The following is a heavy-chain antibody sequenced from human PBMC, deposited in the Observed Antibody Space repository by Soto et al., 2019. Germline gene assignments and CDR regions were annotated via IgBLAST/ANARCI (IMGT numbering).Heavy chain of an antibody. J-gene: IGHJ6*02. CDR3: AWERVVIMPPDIVGQRYYGIDV. D-gene: IGHD3-3*01. V-gene: IGHV1-69*12. Sequence: QVQLLQSGAEVKKPGSSVKVSCKASGGTFSSYAISWVRQAPGQGLEWMGGIIPIFGTANYAQKFQGRVTITADESTSTAYMELSSLRSEDTAVYYWAWERVVIMPPDIVGQRYYGIDVWGQGTTVTVSS. CDR1: GGTFSSYA. CDR2: IIPIFGTA.